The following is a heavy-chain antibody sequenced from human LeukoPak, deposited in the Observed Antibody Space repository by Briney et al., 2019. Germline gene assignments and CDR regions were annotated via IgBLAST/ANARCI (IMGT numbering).Heavy chain of an antibody. Sequence: SGMSLRLSCAASGFTFGKYGMNWVRQAPGKGLEWVAIIWYDGSNKYFAESVMGRFTISKDNSRNTVYLQMNSLRIEDTAVYHCARAGIDNALDYWGQGTQVTVSS. V-gene: IGHV3-33*01. CDR3: ARAGIDNALDY. J-gene: IGHJ4*02. CDR1: GFTFGKYG. D-gene: IGHD2-2*01. CDR2: IWYDGSNK.